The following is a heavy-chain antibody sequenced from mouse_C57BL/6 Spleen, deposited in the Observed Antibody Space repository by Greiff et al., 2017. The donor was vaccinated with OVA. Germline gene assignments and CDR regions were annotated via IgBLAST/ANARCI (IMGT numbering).Heavy chain of an antibody. J-gene: IGHJ4*01. CDR1: GYAFSSSW. Sequence: QVQLKESGPELVKPGASVTISCKASGYAFSSSWMNWVKQRPGKGLEWIGRIYPGDGDTNYNGKFKGKATLTADKSSSTAYMQLSSLTSEDSAVYFCARRGLRQGYYAMDYWGQGTSVTVSS. D-gene: IGHD2-2*01. CDR3: ARRGLRQGYYAMDY. V-gene: IGHV1-82*01. CDR2: IYPGDGDT.